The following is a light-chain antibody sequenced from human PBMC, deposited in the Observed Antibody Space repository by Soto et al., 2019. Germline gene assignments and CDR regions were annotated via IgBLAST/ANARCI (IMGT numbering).Light chain of an antibody. CDR3: QTWGTGIRV. J-gene: IGLJ2*01. V-gene: IGLV4-69*01. CDR2: LNSDGSH. CDR1: SGHSSYA. Sequence: QSVLTQSPSVSASLGASVKLTCTLSSGHSSYAIAWHQQQPEKGPRYLMKLNSDGSHKKGDGIPDRFSASSSGAERYLTISSLQSEDEADYYCQTWGTGIRVFGGGTKLTVL.